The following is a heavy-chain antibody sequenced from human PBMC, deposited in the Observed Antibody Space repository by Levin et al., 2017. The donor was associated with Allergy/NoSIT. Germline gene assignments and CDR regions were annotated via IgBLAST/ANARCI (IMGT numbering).Heavy chain of an antibody. Sequence: SPTLSLTCTVSGGSIRSYYWSWLRQPPGKGLEWIGYIYYIGSTNYNPSLKSRVTMSLDTSKNQFSLKLTSVTAADTAVYYCARDRVIVGTTNYYYGMDVWGQGTTVTVSS. CDR2: IYYIGST. CDR1: GGSIRSYY. J-gene: IGHJ6*02. V-gene: IGHV4-59*01. CDR3: ARDRVIVGTTNYYYGMDV. D-gene: IGHD1-26*01.